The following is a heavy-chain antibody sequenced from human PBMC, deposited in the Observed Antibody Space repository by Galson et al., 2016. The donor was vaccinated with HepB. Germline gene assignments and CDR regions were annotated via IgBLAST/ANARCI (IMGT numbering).Heavy chain of an antibody. D-gene: IGHD5-12*01. J-gene: IGHJ4*02. CDR3: ARESSGYSH. Sequence: SLRLSCAASGFTLRNYWMTWVRQAPGKGLEWVANINEDGTKRNHMESMKGRFTISRDNAQNSLYLQMYSLTAEDTAMYFCARESSGYSHWGQGTLVTVSS. CDR1: GFTLRNYW. V-gene: IGHV3-7*03. CDR2: INEDGTKR.